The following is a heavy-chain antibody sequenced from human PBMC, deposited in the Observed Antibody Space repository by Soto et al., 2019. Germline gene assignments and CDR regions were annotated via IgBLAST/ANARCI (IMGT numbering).Heavy chain of an antibody. CDR3: ARDLYDYSWGGHSDAFDI. D-gene: IGHD3-16*01. V-gene: IGHV3-33*01. CDR2: IWYDGSNK. J-gene: IGHJ3*02. Sequence: QVQLVESGGGVVQPGRSLRLSCAASGFTFSSYGMHWVRQAPGKGLEWVAVIWYDGSNKYYADSVKGRFTISRDNSKKPLYLQMNSLRAEDTAVYYCARDLYDYSWGGHSDAFDIWGQGTMVTVSS. CDR1: GFTFSSYG.